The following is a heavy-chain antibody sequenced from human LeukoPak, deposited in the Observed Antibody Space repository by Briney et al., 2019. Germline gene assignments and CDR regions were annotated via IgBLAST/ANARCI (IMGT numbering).Heavy chain of an antibody. CDR2: ISGSGGST. CDR1: GFTFSSYA. D-gene: IGHD2-15*01. V-gene: IGHV3-23*01. J-gene: IGHJ6*02. Sequence: GGSLRLSCAASGFTFSSYAMSWVRQAPGKGLEWVSAISGSGGSTYYADSVKGRFTISRDNSKNTLYLQMNSLRAEDTAVYYCAKALHCSGGSCYFYGYYYYYGMDVWGQGTTVTVSS. CDR3: AKALHCSGGSCYFYGYYYYYGMDV.